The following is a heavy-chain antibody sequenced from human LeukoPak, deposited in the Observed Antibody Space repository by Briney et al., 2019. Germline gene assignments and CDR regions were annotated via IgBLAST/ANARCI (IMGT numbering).Heavy chain of an antibody. CDR1: GFTFDDYA. V-gene: IGHV3-9*01. Sequence: GGSLRLSCAASGFTFDDYAMHWVRQAPGKGLEWVSGISWNSGSIGYADSVKGRFTISRDNAKNSLYLQMNSLRAEDTALYYCAKDIEGYYGSGSQLDYWGQGTLVTVSS. J-gene: IGHJ4*02. CDR2: ISWNSGSI. D-gene: IGHD3-10*01. CDR3: AKDIEGYYGSGSQLDY.